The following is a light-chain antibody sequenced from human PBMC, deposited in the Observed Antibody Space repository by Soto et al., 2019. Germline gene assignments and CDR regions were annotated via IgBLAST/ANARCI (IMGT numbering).Light chain of an antibody. J-gene: IGKJ5*01. V-gene: IGKV2-28*01. CDR1: QSLLHSNGYNY. CDR2: LGS. CDR3: VQALQSWP. Sequence: VVSLKTHSLPVTPGEPASISFRSSQSLLHSNGYNYLDWYLQKPGQSPQLLIYLGSNRASGVPDRFSGSGSGTDFTLKIIRVEAEDIGVNYCVQALQSWPFG.